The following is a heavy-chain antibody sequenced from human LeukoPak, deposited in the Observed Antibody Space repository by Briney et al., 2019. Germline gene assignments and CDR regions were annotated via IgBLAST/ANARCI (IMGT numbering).Heavy chain of an antibody. CDR3: ARGRSGYYYGRNWFDP. J-gene: IGHJ5*02. D-gene: IGHD3-3*01. Sequence: PETLSLTCAVYGGSFSGYYWSWIRQPPGKGLEWIGEINHSGSTNYNPSLKSRVTISVDTSKNQFSLKLSSVTAADTAVYYCARGRSGYYYGRNWFDPWGQGTLVTVSS. CDR1: GGSFSGYY. V-gene: IGHV4-34*01. CDR2: INHSGST.